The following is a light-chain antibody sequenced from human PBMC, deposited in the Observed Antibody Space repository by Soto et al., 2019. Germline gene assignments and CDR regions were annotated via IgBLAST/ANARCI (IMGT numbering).Light chain of an antibody. Sequence: EIVLAQSPGTLSLSPGESATLSCGASQSVSSSFLAWYQQKAGQAPRLLIYGASRRATGIPDRFSGSGSGTDFTLTISRLEPEDFAVYYCQQYVSSPWAFGQGTKVDI. CDR1: QSVSSSF. CDR2: GAS. J-gene: IGKJ1*01. V-gene: IGKV3-20*01. CDR3: QQYVSSPWA.